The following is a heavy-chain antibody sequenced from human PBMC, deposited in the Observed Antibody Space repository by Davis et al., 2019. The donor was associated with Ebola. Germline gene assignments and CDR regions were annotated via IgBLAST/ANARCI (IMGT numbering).Heavy chain of an antibody. J-gene: IGHJ5*02. CDR3: ARGLLLVNWFDP. V-gene: IGHV3-30*03. CDR2: ISYDGSNK. Sequence: GESLKISCAASGFTFSSYGMHWVRQAPGKGLEWVAVISYDGSNKYYAASVKGRFTISRDNSKNTLYLQLNSLRAEDTAVYYCARGLLLVNWFDPWGQGTLVTVSS. D-gene: IGHD2-15*01. CDR1: GFTFSSYG.